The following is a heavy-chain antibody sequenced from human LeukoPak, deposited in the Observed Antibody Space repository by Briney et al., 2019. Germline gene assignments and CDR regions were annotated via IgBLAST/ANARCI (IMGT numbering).Heavy chain of an antibody. CDR3: ARRAGAYSHPYDY. J-gene: IGHJ4*02. D-gene: IGHD4/OR15-4a*01. V-gene: IGHV3-53*01. CDR2: IYSGST. Sequence: QAGGSLRLSCAASGFTVSSNSMSWVRQAPGKGLEWVSFIYSGSTHYSDSVKGRFTISRDNSKNTLYLQMNSLRAEDTAVYYCARRAGAYSHPYDYWGQGTLVTVSS. CDR1: GFTVSSNS.